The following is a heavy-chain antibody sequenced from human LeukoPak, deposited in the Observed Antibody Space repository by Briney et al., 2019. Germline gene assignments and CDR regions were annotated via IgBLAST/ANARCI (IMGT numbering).Heavy chain of an antibody. J-gene: IGHJ4*02. CDR3: ATDGVAAAGTLGFDY. CDR1: GYTLTELS. V-gene: IGHV1-24*01. Sequence: ASVTVSCKVSGYTLTELSMHWVRQAPGKGLEWMGGFDPEDGETIYAQKFQGRVTMTEDTSTDTAYMELSSLRSEDTAVYYCATDGVAAAGTLGFDYWGQGTLVTVSS. CDR2: FDPEDGET. D-gene: IGHD6-13*01.